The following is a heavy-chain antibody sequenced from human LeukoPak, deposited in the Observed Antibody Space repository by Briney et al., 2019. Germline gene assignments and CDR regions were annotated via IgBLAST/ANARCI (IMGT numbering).Heavy chain of an antibody. Sequence: SETLSLTCAVYGGSFSGYYWSWIRQPPGKGLEWIGEINHSGSTNYNPSLKSRVTISVDTSKNQFSLKPSSVTAADTAVYYCARGSTLGQTGTTFSSYWGQGTLVTVSS. V-gene: IGHV4-34*01. CDR1: GGSFSGYY. CDR2: INHSGST. J-gene: IGHJ4*02. D-gene: IGHD1-7*01. CDR3: ARGSTLGQTGTTFSSY.